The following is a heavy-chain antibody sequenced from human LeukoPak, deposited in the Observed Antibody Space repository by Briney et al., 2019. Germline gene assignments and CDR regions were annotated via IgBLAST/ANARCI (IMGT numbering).Heavy chain of an antibody. CDR1: GFTFSSYE. Sequence: GGSLRLSCAAPGFTFSSYEMNWVRQAPGKGLEWVSYISSSGSTRYYADSVKGRFTISRDNAKNSLYLQMNSLRVEDTAVYYCARENYFPRHFQHWGQGTLVTVSP. V-gene: IGHV3-48*03. CDR3: ARENYFPRHFQH. CDR2: ISSSGSTR. J-gene: IGHJ1*01. D-gene: IGHD3-10*01.